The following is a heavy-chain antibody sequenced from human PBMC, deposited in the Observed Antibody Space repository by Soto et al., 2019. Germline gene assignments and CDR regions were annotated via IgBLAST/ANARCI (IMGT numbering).Heavy chain of an antibody. CDR3: AHRRDKVIGRGYSYGLFDY. J-gene: IGHJ4*02. CDR1: GFSLSTSGVG. Sequence: QITLKESGATLVKPTQTLTLTCTFSGFSLSTSGVGVGWIRQPPGKALEWLALIYWDDDKRYSPSLKSRLNITKYTSKHQVVLTMTNMDPVDTATYDCAHRRDKVIGRGYSYGLFDYWGQGTLVTVSS. D-gene: IGHD5-18*01. V-gene: IGHV2-5*02. CDR2: IYWDDDK.